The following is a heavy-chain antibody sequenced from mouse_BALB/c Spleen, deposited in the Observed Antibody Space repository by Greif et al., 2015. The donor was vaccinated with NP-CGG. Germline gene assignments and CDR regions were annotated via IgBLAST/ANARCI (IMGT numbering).Heavy chain of an antibody. CDR1: GYTFTSYY. D-gene: IGHD3-1*01. CDR2: INPSNGGT. CDR3: TRHYSGYVWFAY. J-gene: IGHJ3*01. Sequence: VQLQQSGAELVKPGASVKLSCKASGYTFTSYYMYWVKQRPGQGLEWIGEINPSNGGTNFNEKFKSKATLTVDKSSSTAYMQLSSLTSEDSAVYYWTRHYSGYVWFAYWGQGTLVTVSA. V-gene: IGHV1S81*02.